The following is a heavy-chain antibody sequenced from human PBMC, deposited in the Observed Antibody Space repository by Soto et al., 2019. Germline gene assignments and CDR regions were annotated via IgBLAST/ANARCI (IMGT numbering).Heavy chain of an antibody. Sequence: GGSLRLSCAASGFTLSGYAMDWVRQAPGKGLEYVSGISSNGVGTYYANSVQGRFTISRDNSKNTVYLQMGSLRPEDMAVYYCARRARPDFYYLAVWGKGSTVTVSS. J-gene: IGHJ6*03. CDR1: GFTLSGYA. CDR3: ARRARPDFYYLAV. V-gene: IGHV3-64*01. D-gene: IGHD6-6*01. CDR2: ISSNGVGT.